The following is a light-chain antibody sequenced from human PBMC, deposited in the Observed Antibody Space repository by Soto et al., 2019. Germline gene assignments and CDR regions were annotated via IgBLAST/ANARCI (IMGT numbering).Light chain of an antibody. CDR3: QQYNIYPWT. CDR2: TAS. J-gene: IGKJ1*01. Sequence: DIQMTQSPSTLSASVGDRVTITCRASQNIINYLAWYQQKPGKAPTLLIYTASSLETGVPSRFSGSGSGTEVTLTVSSLQPDDFVTYYCQQYNIYPWTFGQGTKVEIK. V-gene: IGKV1-5*03. CDR1: QNIINY.